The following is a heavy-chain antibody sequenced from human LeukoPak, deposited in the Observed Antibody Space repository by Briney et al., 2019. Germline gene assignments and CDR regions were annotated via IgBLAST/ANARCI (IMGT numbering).Heavy chain of an antibody. Sequence: GGSLRLSCAASGFTFSSYEMNWVRQAPGKGLEWVSYISSSGSTIYYADSVKGRFTISRDNAKNSLYLQMNSLRAEDTAVYYCARDEAEMATISPSSYFDYWGQGTLVTVSS. D-gene: IGHD5-24*01. CDR3: ARDEAEMATISPSSYFDY. CDR2: ISSSGSTI. V-gene: IGHV3-48*03. J-gene: IGHJ4*02. CDR1: GFTFSSYE.